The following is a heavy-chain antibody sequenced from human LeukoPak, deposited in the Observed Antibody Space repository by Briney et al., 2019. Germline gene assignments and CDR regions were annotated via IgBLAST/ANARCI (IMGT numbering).Heavy chain of an antibody. V-gene: IGHV4-59*08. J-gene: IGHJ3*02. CDR2: IYYSGST. CDR3: ARLEPSIPGYGSGWYGVRGAFDI. CDR1: GGSISSYY. D-gene: IGHD6-19*01. Sequence: SETLSLTCTVSGGSISSYYWSWIRQPPGKGQERIGYIYYSGSTNYNPSLTSRVTISVDTSKNQFSLKLSSVTAADTAVYYSARLEPSIPGYGSGWYGVRGAFDIWGQGTMVTVSS.